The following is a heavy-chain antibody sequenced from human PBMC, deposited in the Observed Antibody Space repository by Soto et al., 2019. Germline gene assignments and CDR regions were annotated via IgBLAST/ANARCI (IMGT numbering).Heavy chain of an antibody. V-gene: IGHV1-69*04. CDR1: GGTFSSYT. CDR3: ATEGDYGKHFDY. Sequence: GASVKVSCKASGGTFSSYTISWVRQAPGQGLEWMGRIIPILGIANYAQRFQGRVTITADKSTSTAYMELSSLRSEDTAVYYCATEGDYGKHFDYWGQGTLVTVSS. D-gene: IGHD4-17*01. CDR2: IIPILGIA. J-gene: IGHJ4*02.